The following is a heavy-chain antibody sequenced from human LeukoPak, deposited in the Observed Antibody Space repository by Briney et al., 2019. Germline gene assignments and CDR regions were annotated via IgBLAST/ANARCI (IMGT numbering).Heavy chain of an antibody. CDR1: GYTLTELS. CDR2: FDPEDGET. D-gene: IGHD3-3*01. CDR3: ARGPSPRDFWSGYYSGYFDY. J-gene: IGHJ4*02. V-gene: IGHV1-24*01. Sequence: ASVKVSCKVSGYTLTELSMHWVRQAPGKGLEWMGGFDPEDGETIYAQKFQGRVTMTRNTSISTAYMELSSLRSEDTAVYYCARGPSPRDFWSGYYSGYFDYWGQGTLVTVSS.